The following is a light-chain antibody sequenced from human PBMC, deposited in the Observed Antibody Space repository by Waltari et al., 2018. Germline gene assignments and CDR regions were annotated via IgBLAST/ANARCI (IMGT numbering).Light chain of an antibody. Sequence: EIVMTQSPATLSVSPGDRATLSCRASQSISSNLAWYQQKPGQAPRLLIYAASTRATGIPARFSGSGSGTEFTLTISSLQSEDFVLYYCQQYNSWVTFGGGTKVEIK. V-gene: IGKV3-15*01. CDR2: AAS. CDR1: QSISSN. CDR3: QQYNSWVT. J-gene: IGKJ4*01.